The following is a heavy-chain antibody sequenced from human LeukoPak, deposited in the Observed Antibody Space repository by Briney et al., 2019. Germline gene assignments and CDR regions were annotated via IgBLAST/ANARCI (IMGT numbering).Heavy chain of an antibody. CDR3: ARESLYVDTAIAPRGYFDY. Sequence: ASVKVSCKASGYTFTGYFMHWVRQAPGQGLEWMGWINPNSGGTNYAQKFQGRVTITADKSTSTAYMELSSLRSEDTAVYYCARESLYVDTAIAPRGYFDYWGQGTLVTVSS. J-gene: IGHJ4*02. CDR1: GYTFTGYF. CDR2: INPNSGGT. V-gene: IGHV1-2*02. D-gene: IGHD5-18*01.